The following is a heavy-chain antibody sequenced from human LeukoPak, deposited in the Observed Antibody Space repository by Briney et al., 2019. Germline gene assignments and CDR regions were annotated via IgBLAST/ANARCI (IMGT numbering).Heavy chain of an antibody. Sequence: SETLSLTCTASGGSISSYYWSWIRQPPGKGLEWIGYIYYSGSTNYNPPLKSRVTISVDTSKNQFSLKLSSVTAADTAVYYCARVPYYYDSSGYYNYYGMDVWGQGTTVTVSS. CDR3: ARVPYYYDSSGYYNYYGMDV. CDR1: GGSISSYY. D-gene: IGHD3-22*01. V-gene: IGHV4-59*01. CDR2: IYYSGST. J-gene: IGHJ6*02.